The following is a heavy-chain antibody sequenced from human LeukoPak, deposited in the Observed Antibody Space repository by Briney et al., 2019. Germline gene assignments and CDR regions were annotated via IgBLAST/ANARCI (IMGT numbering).Heavy chain of an antibody. CDR1: GYTFTGYY. V-gene: IGHV1-2*02. CDR3: ARAELWFGDTGPDY. CDR2: INPNSGGT. J-gene: IGHJ4*02. D-gene: IGHD3-10*01. Sequence: GASVKVSCKASGYTFTGYYMHWVRQAPGQGLEWMGWINPNSGGTNYAQKFQGRVTMTRDTSISTAYMELSRLRSDDTAVYYCARAELWFGDTGPDYWGQGTLVTVSS.